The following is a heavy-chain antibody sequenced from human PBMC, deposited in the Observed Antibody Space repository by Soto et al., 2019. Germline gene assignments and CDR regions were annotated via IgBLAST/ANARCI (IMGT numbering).Heavy chain of an antibody. V-gene: IGHV1-18*01. CDR2: ISAYNGNT. Sequence: GASVKVSCKASGYIFTNSGISWVRQAPGQGLEWMGWISAYNGNTNYAQKLQGRVTMTTDTSTSTAYMELRSLRSDDTAVYYCARVWDSYAPGDDWGQGALVTVSS. CDR1: GYIFTNSG. CDR3: ARVWDSYAPGDD. D-gene: IGHD3-16*01. J-gene: IGHJ4*02.